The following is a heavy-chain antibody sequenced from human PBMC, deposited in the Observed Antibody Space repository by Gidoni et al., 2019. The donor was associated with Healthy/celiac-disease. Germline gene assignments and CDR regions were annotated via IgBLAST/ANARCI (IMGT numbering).Heavy chain of an antibody. J-gene: IGHJ4*02. CDR3: ARDESWYGGFDY. CDR2: IWYDGSNK. Sequence: QVQLVESGGGVVQPGRSLRLSFAASGFTFSSYGMHWVRQAPGKGLEWVAVIWYDGSNKYYADSVKGRFTISRDNSKNTLYLQMNSLRAEDTAVYYCARDESWYGGFDYWGQGTLVTVSS. D-gene: IGHD6-13*01. V-gene: IGHV3-33*01. CDR1: GFTFSSYG.